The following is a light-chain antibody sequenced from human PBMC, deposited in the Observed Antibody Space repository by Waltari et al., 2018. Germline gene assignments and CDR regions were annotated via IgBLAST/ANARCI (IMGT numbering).Light chain of an antibody. CDR1: SSAVGNYKR. Sequence: QSALTQPASVSGSPGQSITISCPGTSSAVGNYKRVSWYQQHPGKPPKLMIYAVSKRPSGVSDRFSGSKSGDMASLTISGLQPEDEAEYFCSSYAGSSKGVFGGGTKVTVL. CDR3: SSYAGSSKGV. CDR2: AVS. V-gene: IGLV2-23*02. J-gene: IGLJ2*01.